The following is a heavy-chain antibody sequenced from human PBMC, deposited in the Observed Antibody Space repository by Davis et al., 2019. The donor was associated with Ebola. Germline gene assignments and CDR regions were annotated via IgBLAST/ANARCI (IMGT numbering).Heavy chain of an antibody. D-gene: IGHD6-13*01. Sequence: PGGSLRLSCAASGFTFSDYYMSWIRQAPGKGLEWVSYISSSGSTIYYADSVKGRFTISRDNAKNSLYLQMNSLRAEDTAVYYCARDKTAAGNSKVGYYGMDVWGQGTTVTVSS. V-gene: IGHV3-11*01. CDR3: ARDKTAAGNSKVGYYGMDV. CDR1: GFTFSDYY. J-gene: IGHJ6*02. CDR2: ISSSGSTI.